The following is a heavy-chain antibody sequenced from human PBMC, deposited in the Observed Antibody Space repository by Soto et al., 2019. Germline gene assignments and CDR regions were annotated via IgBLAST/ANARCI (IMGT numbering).Heavy chain of an antibody. V-gene: IGHV4-31*03. J-gene: IGHJ4*02. CDR1: GGSISSGGYY. CDR2: IYYSGST. CDR3: ARLGYCSSTSCYRYFDY. Sequence: SETLSLTCTVSGGSISSGGYYWSWIRQHPGKGLEWIGYIYYSGSTYYNPSLKSRVTISVDTSKNQFSLKLSSVTAADTAVYYCARLGYCSSTSCYRYFDYWGQGTLVTVSS. D-gene: IGHD2-2*01.